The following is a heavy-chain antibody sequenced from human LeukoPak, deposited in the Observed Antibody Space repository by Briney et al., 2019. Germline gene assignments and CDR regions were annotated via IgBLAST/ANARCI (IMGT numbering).Heavy chain of an antibody. CDR1: GGSISGYY. CDR3: ADDYGD. J-gene: IGHJ4*02. CDR2: IYPSGTT. D-gene: IGHD4-17*01. V-gene: IGHV4-4*07. Sequence: SETLSLTCIVSGGSISGYYWGWIRQPAGKGLEWIGRIYPSGTTHYNPSLKSRVTMSVDTTKNQFSLKLTSVTAADTAVYYCADDYGDWGQGTVVTVSS.